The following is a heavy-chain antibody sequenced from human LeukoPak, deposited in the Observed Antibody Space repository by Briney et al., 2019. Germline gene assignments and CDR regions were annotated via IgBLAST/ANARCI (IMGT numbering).Heavy chain of an antibody. CDR1: GGSISGYY. CDR3: ASGAYSYYYMDV. V-gene: IGHV4-59*01. CDR2: IYYSGST. Sequence: SETLSLTCTVSGGSISGYYWSWIRQPPGKGLEWIGYIYYSGSTNYNPSLKSRVTISVDTSKNQFSLKLSSVTAADTAVYYCASGAYSYYYMDVWGKGTTVTISS. J-gene: IGHJ6*03. D-gene: IGHD4-11*01.